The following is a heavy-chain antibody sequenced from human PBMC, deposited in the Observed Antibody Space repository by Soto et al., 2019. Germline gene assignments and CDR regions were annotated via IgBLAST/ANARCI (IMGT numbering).Heavy chain of an antibody. CDR3: AKGLWFGELLLYGMDV. J-gene: IGHJ6*02. CDR1: GFTFSSYA. CDR2: ISGSGGST. Sequence: GGSLRLSCAASGFTFSSYAMSWVRQAPGKGLEWVSAISGSGGSTYYADSVKGRFTISGDNSKNTLYLQMNSLRAEDTAVYYCAKGLWFGELLLYGMDVWGQGTTVTVSS. V-gene: IGHV3-23*01. D-gene: IGHD3-10*01.